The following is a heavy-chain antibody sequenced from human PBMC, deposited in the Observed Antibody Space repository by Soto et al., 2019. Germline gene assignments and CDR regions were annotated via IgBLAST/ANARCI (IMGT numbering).Heavy chain of an antibody. J-gene: IGHJ6*02. CDR3: ARDLVYLLLGAPYGMDV. V-gene: IGHV1-2*02. D-gene: IGHD2-2*02. Sequence: ASVKVSCKASGDTFTGYYMHWVRQAPGQGLEWMGWINPNSGGTNYAQKFQGRVTMTRDTSISTAYMELSRLRADDTAVYYCARDLVYLLLGAPYGMDVWGQGTTVTVSS. CDR1: GDTFTGYY. CDR2: INPNSGGT.